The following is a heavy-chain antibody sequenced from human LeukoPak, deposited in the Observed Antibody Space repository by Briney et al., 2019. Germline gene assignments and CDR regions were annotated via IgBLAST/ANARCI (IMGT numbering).Heavy chain of an antibody. CDR1: GGSFSGYY. Sequence: PSETLSLTCAVYGGSFSGYYWSWIRQPPGKGLEWIGEINHSGSTNYNPSLKSRVTIPVDTSKNQFSLKLSSVTVADTAVYYCARDSYYYYGMDVWAKGPRSPSPQ. CDR2: INHSGST. CDR3: ARDSYYYYGMDV. V-gene: IGHV4-34*01. J-gene: IGHJ6*04.